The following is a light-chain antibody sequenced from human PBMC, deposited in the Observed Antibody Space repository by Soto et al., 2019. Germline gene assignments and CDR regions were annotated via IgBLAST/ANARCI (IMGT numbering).Light chain of an antibody. Sequence: EIVITHSPATLSVSPVERATLSCMASQSVSSNLAWYQQKPGQAPRLLIYGASTRATGIPARFSGSGSGTAFTLTISSLQSEDFAVYYCQKYNNWLINFGQGTRLEIK. V-gene: IGKV3-15*01. CDR3: QKYNNWLIN. J-gene: IGKJ5*01. CDR1: QSVSSN. CDR2: GAS.